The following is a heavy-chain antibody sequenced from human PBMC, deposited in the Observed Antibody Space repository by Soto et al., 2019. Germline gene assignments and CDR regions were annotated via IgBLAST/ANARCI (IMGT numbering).Heavy chain of an antibody. J-gene: IGHJ4*02. V-gene: IGHV4-34*01. CDR2: INHSGST. Sequence: SETLSLTCAVYGGSFSGYYWSWIRQPPGKGLEWIGEINHSGSTNYNPSLKSRVTISVDTSKNQFSLKLSSVTAADTAVYYCASLGRPEKKGYSYGLVRRYYLDYWGQGTLVTVSS. CDR3: ASLGRPEKKGYSYGLVRRYYLDY. CDR1: GGSFSGYY. D-gene: IGHD5-18*01.